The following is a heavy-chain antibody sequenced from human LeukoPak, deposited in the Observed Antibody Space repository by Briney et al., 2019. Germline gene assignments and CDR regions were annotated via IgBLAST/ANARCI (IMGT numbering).Heavy chain of an antibody. V-gene: IGHV3-48*03. Sequence: GGSLRLSCAASGFTFSNYEMNWVRQAPGKGLEWVSYISSGGSSIYYADSVKGRFTISKDNAKNSLYLQMNSLRAEDTAVYYCARIGSGDFWGQGTLVTVSS. CDR3: ARIGSGDF. D-gene: IGHD6-19*01. J-gene: IGHJ4*02. CDR1: GFTFSNYE. CDR2: ISSGGSSI.